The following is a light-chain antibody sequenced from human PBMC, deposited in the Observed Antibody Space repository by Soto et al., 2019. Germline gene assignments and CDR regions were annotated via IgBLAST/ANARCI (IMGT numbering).Light chain of an antibody. Sequence: QSVLTQPPSASGSPGQSVTISCSGTSSDIGDYNYVSWYQQYSGKAPKLIIFEVTKRPSGVPDRFSGSKSGNTASLTVSGLQTXDEAYYYCSSYAASSHLLFGGGTKLTVL. J-gene: IGLJ2*01. CDR3: SSYAASSHLL. CDR2: EVT. V-gene: IGLV2-8*01. CDR1: SSDIGDYNY.